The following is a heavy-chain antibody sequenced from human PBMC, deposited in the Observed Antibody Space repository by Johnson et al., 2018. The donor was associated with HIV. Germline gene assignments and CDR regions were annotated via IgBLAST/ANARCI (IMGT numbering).Heavy chain of an antibody. D-gene: IGHD6-13*01. CDR3: AKPLAYSSWYTPDIPPNDAFDV. J-gene: IGHJ3*01. CDR1: GFTFSSYG. CDR2: ISSSGSTI. V-gene: IGHV3-48*04. Sequence: VQLVESGGGVVQPGRSLRLSCAASGFTFSSYGMHWVRQAPGKGLEWVSYISSSGSTIYYADSVKGRFTISRDNAKNSLYLQMNSLRAEDTALYYCAKPLAYSSWYTPDIPPNDAFDVWGQGTMVTVSS.